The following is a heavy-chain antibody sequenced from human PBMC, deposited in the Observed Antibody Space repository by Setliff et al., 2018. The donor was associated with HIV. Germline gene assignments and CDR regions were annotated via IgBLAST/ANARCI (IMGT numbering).Heavy chain of an antibody. CDR2: IHHTGST. D-gene: IGHD3-3*01. J-gene: IGHJ4*01. CDR1: DDSVSTFY. Sequence: PSETLSLTCTVSDDSVSTFYWNWIRQPPGKGLEWIGFIHHTGSTVSNPSLKSRVTILMDLSRNQLSLHLASVTTADTAVYFCAPGEGVASTYYHDCGQGTQVTVSS. CDR3: APGEGVASTYYHD. V-gene: IGHV4-59*02.